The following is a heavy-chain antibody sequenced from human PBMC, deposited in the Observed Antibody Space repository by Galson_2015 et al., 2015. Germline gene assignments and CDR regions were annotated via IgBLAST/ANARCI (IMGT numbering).Heavy chain of an antibody. J-gene: IGHJ4*02. D-gene: IGHD3-22*01. V-gene: IGHV1-18*01. CDR1: GYSFIEYG. Sequence: SVKVSCKASGYSFIEYGFSWVRQAPGQGLGWMGWISEKNGNTNYAQKFQGRVTMTTDTSTNTAYLELTSLRSDDTAVYYCAREGGWDNSGHYFVDYWGQGTLVTVSS. CDR3: AREGGWDNSGHYFVDY. CDR2: ISEKNGNT.